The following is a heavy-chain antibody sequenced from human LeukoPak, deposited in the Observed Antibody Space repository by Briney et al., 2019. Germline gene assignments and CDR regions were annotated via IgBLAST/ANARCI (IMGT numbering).Heavy chain of an antibody. CDR3: ARDGFASGIAAAGTLYYMDV. CDR2: IRSSSSYI. D-gene: IGHD6-13*01. CDR1: GFTFSSYS. V-gene: IGHV3-21*01. Sequence: GGSLRLSCAASGFTFSSYSMNWVRQAPGKGLEWVSSIRSSSSYIYYADSVKGRFTISRDNAKNSLYLQMNSLRAEDTAVYYCARDGFASGIAAAGTLYYMDVWGKGTTVTISS. J-gene: IGHJ6*03.